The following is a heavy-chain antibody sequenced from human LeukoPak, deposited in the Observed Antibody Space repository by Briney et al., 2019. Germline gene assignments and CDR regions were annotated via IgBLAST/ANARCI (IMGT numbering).Heavy chain of an antibody. CDR1: GYTFTSYG. CDR3: ARDGGTYYYDSSGYYPYNWCDP. V-gene: IGHV1-18*01. Sequence: ASVKVSCKASGYTFTSYGISWVRQAPGQGLEWMGWISAYNGNTNYAQKLQGRVTMTTDTSTSTAYMELRSLRSDDTAVYYCARDGGTYYYDSSGYYPYNWCDPWGQGTLVTVSS. D-gene: IGHD3-22*01. J-gene: IGHJ5*02. CDR2: ISAYNGNT.